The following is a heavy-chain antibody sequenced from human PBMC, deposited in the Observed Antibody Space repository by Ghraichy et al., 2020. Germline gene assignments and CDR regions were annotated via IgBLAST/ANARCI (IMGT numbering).Heavy chain of an antibody. CDR2: VYTSGST. CDR3: ARDRLGIFGVVISHYYYGMDV. V-gene: IGHV4-4*07. CDR1: GGSISSYY. J-gene: IGHJ6*02. D-gene: IGHD3-3*01. Sequence: SETLSLTCTVSGGSISSYYWSWIRQPAGKGLEWIGRVYTSGSTNYNPSLKSRVTMSVDTSKNQFSLKLSSVTAADTAVYYCARDRLGIFGVVISHYYYGMDVWGQGTTVTVSS.